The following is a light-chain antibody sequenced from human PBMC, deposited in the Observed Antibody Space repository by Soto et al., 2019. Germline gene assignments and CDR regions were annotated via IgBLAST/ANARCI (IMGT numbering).Light chain of an antibody. Sequence: ETLLTQSPGTLSLSPGERATLSCRATETLGRNYLAWYQQKPGQAPRLLIHRIYIWAAGIPDRFSGSASGTDFTLTISRLEPEDFAMYYCQQYDNFPQTFGRGTKVDIK. CDR2: RIY. V-gene: IGKV3-20*01. J-gene: IGKJ1*01. CDR3: QQYDNFPQT. CDR1: ETLGRNY.